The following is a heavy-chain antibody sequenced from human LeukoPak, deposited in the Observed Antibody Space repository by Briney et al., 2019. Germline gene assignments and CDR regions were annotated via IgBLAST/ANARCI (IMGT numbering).Heavy chain of an antibody. CDR1: GFSLSTSGMR. J-gene: IGHJ6*03. Sequence: SGPALVKPTQTLTLTCTFSGFSLSTSGMRVSWIRQPPGKALEWLARIDWDDDKLYSTSLKTRLTISKDTSKNQVVLTMTNMDPVDTATYYCARMPIEAAAGAPLVGDPYYMDVWGKGTTVTVSS. D-gene: IGHD6-13*01. V-gene: IGHV2-70*04. CDR3: ARMPIEAAAGAPLVGDPYYMDV. CDR2: IDWDDDK.